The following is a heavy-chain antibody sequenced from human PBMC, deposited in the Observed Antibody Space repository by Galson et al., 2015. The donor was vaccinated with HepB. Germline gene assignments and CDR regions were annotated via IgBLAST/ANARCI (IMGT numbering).Heavy chain of an antibody. D-gene: IGHD1-14*01. V-gene: IGHV3-9*01. CDR3: TRDRAAPHTSNRKFADF. J-gene: IGHJ4*02. CDR1: GFTFDDYA. Sequence: SLRLSCAASGFTFDDYAIHWVRQAPGKGLEWVSGISWNSASIGYADSVKGRFTISRDNAKNSLYLQMNSLRPEDTALYYCTRDRAAPHTSNRKFADFWGQGTLVTVSS. CDR2: ISWNSASI.